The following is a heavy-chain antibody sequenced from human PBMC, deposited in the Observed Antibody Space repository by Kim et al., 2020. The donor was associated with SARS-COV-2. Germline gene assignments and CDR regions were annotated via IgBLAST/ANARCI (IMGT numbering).Heavy chain of an antibody. CDR2: IWYDGSNK. J-gene: IGHJ4*02. Sequence: GGSLRLSCAASGFSFSSYGMHWVRQAPGKGLEWVAVIWYDGSNKYYADSVKGRFTISRDNSKNTLYLQMNSLRAEDTAVYYCARGYYDSSGYYLYYFDYWGQGTLVTVSS. CDR3: ARGYYDSSGYYLYYFDY. D-gene: IGHD3-22*01. CDR1: GFSFSSYG. V-gene: IGHV3-33*01.